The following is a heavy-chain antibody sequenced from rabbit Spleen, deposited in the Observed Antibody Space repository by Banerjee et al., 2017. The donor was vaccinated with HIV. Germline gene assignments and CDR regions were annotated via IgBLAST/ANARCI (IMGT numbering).Heavy chain of an antibody. CDR1: GVSFSNYW. J-gene: IGHJ3*01. CDR3: ARAVDYRGGLTL. CDR2: INGGSGRA. Sequence: QSLEESGGDLVKPGASLTLTCTASGVSFSNYWMSWVRQAPGKGLEWIGIINGGSGRAYYASWVNGRFTISKTSSTTVILQVTSLTAADTATYFCARAVDYRGGLTLWGQGTLVTVS. V-gene: IGHV1S40*01. D-gene: IGHD2-1*01.